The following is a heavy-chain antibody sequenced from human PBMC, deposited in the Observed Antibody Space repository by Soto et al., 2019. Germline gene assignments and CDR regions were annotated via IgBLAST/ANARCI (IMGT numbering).Heavy chain of an antibody. V-gene: IGHV4-34*10. CDR2: INDSGNI. CDR3: ARGLILWFGELSRRGGYYYYMDV. J-gene: IGHJ6*03. D-gene: IGHD3-10*01. Sequence: QVQLQESGPGLVEPSETLSLTCAVYGGSFSGYQWTWIRQTPGKGLEWIGEINDSGNINYNPSLKSRVTILVDTAKKQISLRLSSVTAADTAVYYCARGLILWFGELSRRGGYYYYMDVWGKGTSVTVSS. CDR1: GGSFSGYQ.